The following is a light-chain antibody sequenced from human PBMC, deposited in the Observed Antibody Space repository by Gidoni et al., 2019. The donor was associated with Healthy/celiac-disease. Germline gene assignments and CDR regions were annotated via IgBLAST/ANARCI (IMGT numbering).Light chain of an antibody. J-gene: IGKJ1*01. CDR1: QSVSSD. CDR2: GAS. V-gene: IGKV3-15*01. Sequence: EIVITQSPAPLSVSPGDRATLSCRASQSVSSDLAWYQQKPGQAPRLLIYGASTRATRIPARFSGSGSGPEFTLTISSLQSEDFALYYCQQYYNWPWTFGQGTKVEIK. CDR3: QQYYNWPWT.